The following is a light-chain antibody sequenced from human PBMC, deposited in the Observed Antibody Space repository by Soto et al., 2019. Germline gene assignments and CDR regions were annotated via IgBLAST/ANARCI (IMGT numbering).Light chain of an antibody. V-gene: IGLV2-14*01. CDR3: SSYTSSSTLVV. CDR1: SSDVGGYNY. J-gene: IGLJ2*01. Sequence: QSALTQPASVSGAPGQAITISCTGTSSDVGGYNYVSWYQQHPGKAPKLMIYDVSNRPSGVSNRVSGSKSGNTASLTISGLPAEDEADYYCSSYTSSSTLVVFGGGTQLTV. CDR2: DVS.